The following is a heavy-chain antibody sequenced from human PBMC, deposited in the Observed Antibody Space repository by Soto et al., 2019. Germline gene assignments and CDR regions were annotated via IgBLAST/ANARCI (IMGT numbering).Heavy chain of an antibody. D-gene: IGHD1-26*01. Sequence: QLVQSGAEVKKPGASVKVSCKTSGYTFTDDYLHWVRQVPGQGLEWMGWINPNSGATNYAQKFQGRVTMTSDTPFSTGYMELSRLKSADTAVYYCARDRGDRGGGRYRFDYWGQGTLVTVSS. J-gene: IGHJ4*02. V-gene: IGHV1-2*02. CDR2: INPNSGAT. CDR1: GYTFTDDY. CDR3: ARDRGDRGGGRYRFDY.